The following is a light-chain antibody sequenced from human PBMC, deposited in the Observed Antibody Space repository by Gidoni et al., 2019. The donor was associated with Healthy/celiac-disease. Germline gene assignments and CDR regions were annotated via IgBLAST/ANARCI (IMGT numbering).Light chain of an antibody. V-gene: IGKV3-11*01. J-gene: IGKJ2*01. CDR2: DAS. CDR1: QSVSSY. CDR3: QQRSNWPPRYT. Sequence: IVLTKSPSTLSLSPGERATLSCRASQSVSSYVAWYQQKPGQAPRLLIYDASNRATGIPARFSGSGSGTDFTLNISSLEPEDFAVYHCQQRSNWPPRYTFGQGTKLEIK.